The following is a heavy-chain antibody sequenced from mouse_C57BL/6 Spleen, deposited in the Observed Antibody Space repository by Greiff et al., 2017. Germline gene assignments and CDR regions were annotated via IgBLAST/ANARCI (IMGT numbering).Heavy chain of an antibody. CDR1: GFTFSSYA. CDR3: ARVTVVANWYFDV. D-gene: IGHD1-1*01. V-gene: IGHV5-4*03. Sequence: EVKVVESGGGLVKPGGSLKLSCAASGFTFSSYAMSWVRQTPEKRLEWVATISDGGSYTYYPDNVKGRFTISRDNAKNNLYLQMSHLKSEDTAMYYCARVTVVANWYFDVWGTGTTVTVSS. J-gene: IGHJ1*03. CDR2: ISDGGSYT.